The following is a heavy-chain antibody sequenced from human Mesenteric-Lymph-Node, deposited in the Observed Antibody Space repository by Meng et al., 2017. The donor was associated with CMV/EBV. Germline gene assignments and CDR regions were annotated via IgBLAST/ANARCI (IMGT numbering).Heavy chain of an antibody. J-gene: IGHJ4*02. V-gene: IGHV3-21*01. CDR2: ITSTSSYI. Sequence: GGSLRLSCAASGFIFSDYSMNWVRQAPRKGLEWVSSITSTSSYIYYADSVKGRFTISRDNARNSLYLQMNSLRVEDTAVYYCARSRGGPDYWGQGTLVTVSS. CDR3: ARSRGGPDY. D-gene: IGHD6-25*01. CDR1: GFIFSDYS.